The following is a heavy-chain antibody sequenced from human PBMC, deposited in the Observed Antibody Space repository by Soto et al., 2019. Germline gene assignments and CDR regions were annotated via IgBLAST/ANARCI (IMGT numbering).Heavy chain of an antibody. CDR2: IYPGDSDT. Sequence: GESLKISCKGSGYSFTSYWIGWVRQMPGKGLEWMGIIYPGDSDTRYSPSFQGQVTISADKSISTAYLQWSSLKASDTAMYYCARGDYDFWSGPGNWFDPWGQGTLVTVSS. CDR1: GYSFTSYW. V-gene: IGHV5-51*01. D-gene: IGHD3-3*01. CDR3: ARGDYDFWSGPGNWFDP. J-gene: IGHJ5*02.